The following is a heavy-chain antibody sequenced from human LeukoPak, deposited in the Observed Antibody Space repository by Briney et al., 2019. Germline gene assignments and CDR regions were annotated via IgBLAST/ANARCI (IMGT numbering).Heavy chain of an antibody. CDR3: ARGVIAAGGNDFDY. Sequence: SQTLSLTCTVSGGSISSGSYYWSWIRQPAGKELARIGHIYTSGTSNYNPSLRRRVTVSIHTSKNNCNLTRNSVSAADTAVYYCARGVIAAGGNDFDYWGQGTLVTVSS. V-gene: IGHV4-61*09. J-gene: IGHJ4*02. CDR2: IYTSGTS. D-gene: IGHD6-13*01. CDR1: GGSISSGSYY.